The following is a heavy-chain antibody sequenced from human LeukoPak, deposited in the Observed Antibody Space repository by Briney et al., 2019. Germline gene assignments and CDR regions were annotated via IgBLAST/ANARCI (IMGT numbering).Heavy chain of an antibody. CDR2: IDSDGSST. J-gene: IGHJ3*01. D-gene: IGHD2-21*02. V-gene: IGHV3-74*01. CDR1: GSTFSPYW. CDR3: ARGGGDHAFDV. Sequence: GGSLRLSCAASGSTFSPYWMHWVRQGPGKGLVWVARIDSDGSSTIYADSVKGRLTISRDNAQNTLYLQMDSLRAEDTAVYYCARGGGDHAFDVWGQGTMVTVSS.